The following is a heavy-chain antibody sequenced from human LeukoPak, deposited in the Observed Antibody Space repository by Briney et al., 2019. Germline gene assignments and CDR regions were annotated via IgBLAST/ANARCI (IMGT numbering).Heavy chain of an antibody. V-gene: IGHV4-34*01. D-gene: IGHD3-22*01. Sequence: SETLSLTCAVYGGSFSGYYWSWIRQPPGKGLEWIGEINHSGSTNYNPSLKSRVTMSVDTSKNQFSLKLSSVTAADTAVYYCARGRYYYDSSGYFHSRTYYFDYWGQGTLVTVSS. CDR1: GGSFSGYY. CDR2: INHSGST. J-gene: IGHJ4*02. CDR3: ARGRYYYDSSGYFHSRTYYFDY.